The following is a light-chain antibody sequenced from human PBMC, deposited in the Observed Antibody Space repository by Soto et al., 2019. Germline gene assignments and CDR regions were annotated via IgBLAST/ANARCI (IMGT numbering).Light chain of an antibody. J-gene: IGKJ1*01. V-gene: IGKV1-39*01. CDR2: TAS. Sequence: DIRMTQSPSSLSASVGDTVTITCRASQGISDDLSWFQHKPGEAPKLLIYTASSLQGGVPLRFSGAGSLTDFRLTSSSLQPEDSAPYYCQQTYTFAWMFGQGTRVDMK. CDR1: QGISDD. CDR3: QQTYTFAWM.